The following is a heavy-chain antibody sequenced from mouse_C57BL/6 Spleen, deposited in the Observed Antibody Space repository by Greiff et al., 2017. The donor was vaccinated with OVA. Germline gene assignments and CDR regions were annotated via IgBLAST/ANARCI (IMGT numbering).Heavy chain of an antibody. CDR3: ARGNYVMDY. CDR1: GFTFSDYG. J-gene: IGHJ4*01. Sequence: EVNVVESGGGLVKPGGSLKLSCAASGFTFSDYGMHWVRQAPEKGLEWVAYNSSGSSTIYYADTVKGRFTISRDTAKNNLLLQMTSLRSEDTAMYYSARGNYVMDYWGQGTSVTVSS. V-gene: IGHV5-17*01. CDR2: NSSGSSTI. D-gene: IGHD2-1*01.